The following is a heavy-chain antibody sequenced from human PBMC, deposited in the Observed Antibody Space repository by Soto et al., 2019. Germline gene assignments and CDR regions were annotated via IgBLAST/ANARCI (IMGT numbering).Heavy chain of an antibody. J-gene: IGHJ6*02. D-gene: IGHD3-3*01. V-gene: IGHV1-69*06. CDR1: GGTFSSYA. Sequence: QVQLVQSGAEVKKPGSSVKVSCKASGGTFSSYAISWVRQAPGQGLEWMGGIIPIFGTANYAQKFKGRVTITADKSTSTAYMELSSLRSEDTAVYYCASSGYAFWSDSPQGYYYYGMDVWGQGTTVTVSS. CDR3: ASSGYAFWSDSPQGYYYYGMDV. CDR2: IIPIFGTA.